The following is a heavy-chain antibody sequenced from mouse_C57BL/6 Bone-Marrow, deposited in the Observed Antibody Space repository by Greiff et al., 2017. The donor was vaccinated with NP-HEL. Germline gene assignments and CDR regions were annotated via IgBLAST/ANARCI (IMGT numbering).Heavy chain of an antibody. CDR1: GYTFTSYW. J-gene: IGHJ1*03. CDR3: ARRDYYYGSIWYFDV. D-gene: IGHD1-1*01. V-gene: IGHV1-64*01. Sequence: QVQLQQSGAELVKPGASVKLSCKASGYTFTSYWMHWVKQRPGQGLEWIGMIHPNSGSTNYNEKFKSKATLTVDKSSSTAYMQLSSLTSEDSAVYYCARRDYYYGSIWYFDVWAQGPRSPSPQ. CDR2: IHPNSGST.